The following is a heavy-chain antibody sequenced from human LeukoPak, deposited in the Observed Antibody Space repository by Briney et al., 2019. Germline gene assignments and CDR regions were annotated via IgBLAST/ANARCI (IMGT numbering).Heavy chain of an antibody. CDR3: ARVAGWHWFDP. J-gene: IGHJ5*02. CDR1: GFTFSTYN. D-gene: IGHD6-19*01. V-gene: IGHV3-23*01. CDR2: IRPSGDNT. Sequence: GGSLRLSCEASGFTFSTYNMNWVRQAPGKRLEWVSSIRPSGDNTYYGDSVKGRFTISRDNSKNTVYLQMNNMRVDDTAVYYCARVAGWHWFDPWGQGTLVTVSS.